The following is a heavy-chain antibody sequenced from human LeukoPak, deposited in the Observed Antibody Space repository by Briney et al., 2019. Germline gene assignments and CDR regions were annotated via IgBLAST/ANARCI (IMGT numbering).Heavy chain of an antibody. CDR1: GGSISSYY. J-gene: IGHJ5*02. CDR2: IYYSGST. Sequence: SETLSLTCTVSGGSISSYYWSWIRQPPGKGLEWIGYIYYSGSTNHNPSLKSRVTISVDTSKNQFSLKLSSVTAADTAVYYCARGPNMYKAARRDWFDPWGQGTLVTVSS. D-gene: IGHD6-6*01. V-gene: IGHV4-59*01. CDR3: ARGPNMYKAARRDWFDP.